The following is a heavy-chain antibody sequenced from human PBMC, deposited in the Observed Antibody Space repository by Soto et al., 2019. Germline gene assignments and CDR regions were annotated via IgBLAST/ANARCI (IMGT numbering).Heavy chain of an antibody. V-gene: IGHV2-5*02. Sequence: QITLKESGPTLVKPTQTLTLTCTFSGFSLSTSGVGVGWIRQPPGKALEWLALIYWDDDKRYSPSLKSRLTXYXXTARSHVVLTKINMDPVDTATYYGAYSGRFYRFDPWGRGSLVTVFS. CDR3: AYSGRFYRFDP. D-gene: IGHD1-26*01. J-gene: IGHJ5*02. CDR1: GFSLSTSGVG. CDR2: IYWDDDK.